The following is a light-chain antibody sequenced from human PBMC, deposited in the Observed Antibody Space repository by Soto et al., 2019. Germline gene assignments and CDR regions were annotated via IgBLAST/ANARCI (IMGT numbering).Light chain of an antibody. CDR1: QSVSSS. J-gene: IGKJ1*01. CDR3: QHYHNWPPWT. V-gene: IGKV3-15*01. Sequence: EVVMTQSPATLSVSPGDTATLSCRASQSVSSSLAWYQQKPGQPPRLLIYAASSRATGIPARFSGSGSGTEFTLTISSLQSEDFGVYYCQHYHNWPPWTFGQGTRVEIK. CDR2: AAS.